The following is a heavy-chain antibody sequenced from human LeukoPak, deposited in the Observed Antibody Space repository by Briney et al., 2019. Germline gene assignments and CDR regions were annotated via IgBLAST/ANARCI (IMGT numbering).Heavy chain of an antibody. J-gene: IGHJ4*02. D-gene: IGHD3-22*01. CDR3: ARISSDSISYYDH. V-gene: IGHV3-7*02. CDR2: IKQDGSEK. CDR1: GFTFSSYW. Sequence: PGGSLRLSCAASGFTFSSYWMNWVRQAPGKGLEWVANIKQDGSEKYYVDSVKGRFTISRDNAKNTLFLQMNSLRAEDTAVYYCARISSDSISYYDHWGQGTLVTVSS.